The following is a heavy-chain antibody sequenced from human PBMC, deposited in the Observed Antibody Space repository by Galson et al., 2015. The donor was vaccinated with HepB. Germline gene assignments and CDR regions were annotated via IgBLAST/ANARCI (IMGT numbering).Heavy chain of an antibody. D-gene: IGHD6-19*01. CDR1: GFTFSSCA. J-gene: IGHJ4*02. CDR3: AKARGSGWYEVDY. Sequence: SLRLSCAASGFTFSSCAMHWVRQAPGKGLEWVAVISSGGRNEFYADPVRGRFTISRDNAKNTLYLQMNCLRPEDTAVYYCAKARGSGWYEVDYWGQGTLVTVSS. CDR2: ISSGGRNE. V-gene: IGHV3-30*18.